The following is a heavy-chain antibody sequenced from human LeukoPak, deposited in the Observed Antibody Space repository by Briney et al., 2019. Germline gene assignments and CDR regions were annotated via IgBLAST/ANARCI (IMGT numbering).Heavy chain of an antibody. J-gene: IGHJ4*02. CDR2: MYYRGST. CDR1: GGSISSIIYY. V-gene: IGHV4-39*01. D-gene: IGHD3-10*01. CDR3: ARHSRSVDYGSGSYTWDY. Sequence: PSETLSLTCTVSGGSISSIIYYWGWIRQPPGKGLEWIGNMYYRGSTYYNLSLKSRVTISVDTSRNQFSLKLSSVTAADTAVYYCARHSRSVDYGSGSYTWDYWGQGTLVTVSS.